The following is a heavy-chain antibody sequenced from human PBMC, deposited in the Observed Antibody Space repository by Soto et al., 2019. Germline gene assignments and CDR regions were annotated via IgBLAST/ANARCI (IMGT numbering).Heavy chain of an antibody. CDR3: AKDYYRGYSYAHDY. Sequence: QVQLVESGGGVVQPGRSLRLSCAASGFTFSPYGIHWVRQVPGKGLEWVSLISYDESKKFYAESVKGRFTISRDNSKNTVYLQMNSLRGEDTAVYYCAKDYYRGYSYAHDYGGQGTLVTVSS. V-gene: IGHV3-30*18. CDR1: GFTFSPYG. CDR2: ISYDESKK. J-gene: IGHJ4*02. D-gene: IGHD5-18*01.